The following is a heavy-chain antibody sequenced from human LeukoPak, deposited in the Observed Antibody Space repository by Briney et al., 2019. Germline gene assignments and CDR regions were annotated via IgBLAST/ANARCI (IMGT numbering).Heavy chain of an antibody. D-gene: IGHD3-16*01. Sequence: SETLSLTCAVYGGSFSGYYWSWIRQPPGKGLEWIGEINDSGSTNYNPSLKSRVTISVDTSKNQFSLKLSSVTAADTAVYYCASVLGYWGQGTLVTVSS. V-gene: IGHV4-34*01. CDR3: ASVLGY. CDR1: GGSFSGYY. J-gene: IGHJ4*02. CDR2: INDSGST.